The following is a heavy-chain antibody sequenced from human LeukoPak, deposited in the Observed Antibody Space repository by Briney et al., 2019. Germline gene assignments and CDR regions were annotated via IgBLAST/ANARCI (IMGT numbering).Heavy chain of an antibody. D-gene: IGHD6-19*01. CDR3: AKDHLPGIVVADRDY. V-gene: IGHV3-23*01. Sequence: HPWGSLRLSCAASGFTFSSYAMSWVRQAPGKGLECISGFSGSGGSTYYADSVKGRFTISRDNSKNTLYLQMNSLRAEDTAVYYCAKDHLPGIVVADRDYWGQGTLVTVSS. CDR2: FSGSGGST. J-gene: IGHJ4*02. CDR1: GFTFSSYA.